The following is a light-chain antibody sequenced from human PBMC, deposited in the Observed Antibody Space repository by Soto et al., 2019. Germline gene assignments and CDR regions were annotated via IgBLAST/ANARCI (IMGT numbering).Light chain of an antibody. CDR2: DVS. V-gene: IGLV2-14*01. CDR1: SSVVGRYNY. Sequence: QSVLTQPASVSGAPGQSITLSCTGTSSVVGRYNYVSWYQQHPGKAPKLMIYDVSNRPSGVSNRFSGSKSGNTASLTISGLQAEDEADYYCSSYATSSTYVFGTGTKVTVL. J-gene: IGLJ1*01. CDR3: SSYATSSTYV.